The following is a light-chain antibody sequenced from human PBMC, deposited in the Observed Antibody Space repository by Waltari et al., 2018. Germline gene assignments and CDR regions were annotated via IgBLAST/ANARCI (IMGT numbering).Light chain of an antibody. J-gene: IGKJ1*01. V-gene: IGKV3-20*01. CDR1: QSVSSSY. Sequence: EIVLTQSPGTLSLSPGERATLSCRASQSVSSSYLAWYQQKPGQAPRILIDAASSRAPGIPDRFSGSGSGTDFSLTISRLEPGDFEVYYWQQYGSSSWTFGQGTKVEIK. CDR2: AAS. CDR3: QQYGSSSWT.